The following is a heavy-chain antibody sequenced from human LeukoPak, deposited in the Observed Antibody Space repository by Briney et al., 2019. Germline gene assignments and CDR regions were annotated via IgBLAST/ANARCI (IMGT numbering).Heavy chain of an antibody. Sequence: ASQTLSLTCSVSGGSITSGTYHWSWIRQPAGKGLEWIGHISSNENTNYNRSLQSRVTISLDTSKNQFSLRLSSVTAADTAVYYCARDYSRWLVGYFDYWGQGTLVTVSS. CDR1: GGSITSGTYH. V-gene: IGHV4-61*09. J-gene: IGHJ4*02. D-gene: IGHD6-19*01. CDR2: ISSNENT. CDR3: ARDYSRWLVGYFDY.